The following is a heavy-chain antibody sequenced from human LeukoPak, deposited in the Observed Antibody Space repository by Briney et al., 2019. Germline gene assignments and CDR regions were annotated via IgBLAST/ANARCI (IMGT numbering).Heavy chain of an antibody. D-gene: IGHD3-3*01. Sequence: SETLSLTCAVYGGSFSGYYWSWIRQPPGKGLEWIGEINHSGSTNYNPSLKSRVTISVDTSKNQFSLKLSSVTAADTAVYYCARRVTIFGVVTHFDAFDIWGQGTMVTVSS. V-gene: IGHV4-34*01. J-gene: IGHJ3*02. CDR2: INHSGST. CDR1: GGSFSGYY. CDR3: ARRVTIFGVVTHFDAFDI.